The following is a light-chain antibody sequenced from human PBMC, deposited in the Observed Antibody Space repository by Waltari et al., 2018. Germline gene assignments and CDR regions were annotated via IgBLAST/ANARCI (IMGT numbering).Light chain of an antibody. V-gene: IGKV2-30*02. J-gene: IGKJ4*01. CDR1: QSLVPSNGNTY. CDR3: MQGTHWPPT. CDR2: KVS. Sequence: DVVMTQSPLSLPVTLGQPASISCRSTQSLVPSNGNTYLNWYHQRPGQSPRRLIYKVSNRDSGVPDRFSGSDSGTDFTLKISRVEAEDVGVYYCMQGTHWPPTFGGGTKVEIK.